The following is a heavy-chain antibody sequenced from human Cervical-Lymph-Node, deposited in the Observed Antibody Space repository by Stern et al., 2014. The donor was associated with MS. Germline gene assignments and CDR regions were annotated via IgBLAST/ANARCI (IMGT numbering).Heavy chain of an antibody. J-gene: IGHJ3*02. CDR2: ISAYNDTP. V-gene: IGHV1-18*01. CDR3: ARGLLGSENAFDI. Sequence: QMQLVQSGAEGKKPVASVKVSCKASGYTFTSYAISWVRQAPGQGLDWMGRISAYNDTPIYAQKLQGRVAMTTDTSTSTAYMELRSLRSDDTAVYYCARGLLGSENAFDIWGQGTMVTVSS. D-gene: IGHD2-15*01. CDR1: GYTFTSYA.